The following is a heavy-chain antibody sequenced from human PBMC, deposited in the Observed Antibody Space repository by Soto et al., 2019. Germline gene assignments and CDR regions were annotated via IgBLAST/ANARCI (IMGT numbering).Heavy chain of an antibody. CDR3: AREQAIVVVTAIQNWFDP. J-gene: IGHJ5*02. CDR1: GYTFTSYY. CDR2: INPSGGST. Sequence: QVQLVQSGAEVKKPGASVKVSCKASGYTFTSYYMHWVRQAPGQGLEWMGIINPSGGSTSYAQKCQGRVTRTRDTSTSTVYMELSSLRSEDTAVYYCAREQAIVVVTAIQNWFDPWGQGTLVTVSS. D-gene: IGHD2-21*02. V-gene: IGHV1-46*01.